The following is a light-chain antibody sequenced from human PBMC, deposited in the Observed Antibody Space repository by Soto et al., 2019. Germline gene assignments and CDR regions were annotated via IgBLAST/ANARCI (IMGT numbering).Light chain of an antibody. CDR1: QSVSSN. CDR2: GAS. CDR3: QQYNNWPRT. J-gene: IGKJ1*01. Sequence: IVMTQSPATLSVSPGERATLSCRASQSVSSNLAWYQQKPGQAPRLLIYGASTRATGIPARFSGSGSGTEFTLTISSLQAEDFAVYYCQQYNNWPRTFGHGTKLELK. V-gene: IGKV3-15*01.